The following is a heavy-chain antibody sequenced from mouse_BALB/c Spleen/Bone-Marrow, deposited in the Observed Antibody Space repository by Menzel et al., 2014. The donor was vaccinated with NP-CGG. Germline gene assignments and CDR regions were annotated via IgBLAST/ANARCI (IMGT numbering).Heavy chain of an antibody. CDR2: INPSTGYT. Sequence: QAQLQQSGAELAKPGASVKMSCKASGYTFTTYWMHWVKQRPGQGLEWIGYINPSTGYTAYNQKFKDKATLTADKSSNTAYMQLSSLTSEDSAVYYCARGNYEAMDYWGQGPSVTVSS. J-gene: IGHJ4*01. V-gene: IGHV1-7*01. D-gene: IGHD2-1*01. CDR1: GYTFTTYW. CDR3: ARGNYEAMDY.